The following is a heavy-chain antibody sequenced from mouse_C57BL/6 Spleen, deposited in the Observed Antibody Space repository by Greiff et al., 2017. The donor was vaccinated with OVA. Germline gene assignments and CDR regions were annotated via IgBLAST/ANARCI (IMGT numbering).Heavy chain of an antibody. Sequence: VQLQQSGPELVKPGASVKISCKASGYTFTDYYMNWVKQSHGKSLEWIGDINPNNGGTSYNQKFKGKATLTVDKSSSTAYMELRSLTSEDSAVYYCARDGTTVAEDYWGQGTTLTVSS. D-gene: IGHD1-1*01. CDR2: INPNNGGT. CDR3: ARDGTTVAEDY. J-gene: IGHJ2*01. CDR1: GYTFTDYY. V-gene: IGHV1-26*01.